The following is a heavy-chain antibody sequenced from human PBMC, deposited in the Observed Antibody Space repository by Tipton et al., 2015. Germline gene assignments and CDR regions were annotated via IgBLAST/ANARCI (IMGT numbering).Heavy chain of an antibody. CDR2: ISHSGNT. CDR3: ARMLSWYSCPDY. V-gene: IGHV4-38-2*01. Sequence: TLSLTCAVSAYSISSDYYWGWIRQPPGKGLEWIGSISHSGNTYYNPSLRSRVTISLDTSKKQVSLNLISVTAADTAVYYCARMLSWYSCPDYWGQGTLLTVSS. J-gene: IGHJ4*02. D-gene: IGHD1-26*01. CDR1: AYSISSDYY.